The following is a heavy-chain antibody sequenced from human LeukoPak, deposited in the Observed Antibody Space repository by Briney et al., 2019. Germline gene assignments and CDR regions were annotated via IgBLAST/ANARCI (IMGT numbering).Heavy chain of an antibody. CDR2: LTGNGGSA. CDR3: ARDSGSYLQPTDY. V-gene: IGHV3-23*01. CDR1: GFTFSTYA. Sequence: GGSLRLSCAASGFTFSTYAMTWVRQAPGKGLEWVSPLTGNGGSAYYADSVKGRFTISRDNSKNTLYLQMNSLRAEDTAVYHCARDSGSYLQPTDYWGQGTLVTVSS. J-gene: IGHJ4*02. D-gene: IGHD1-26*01.